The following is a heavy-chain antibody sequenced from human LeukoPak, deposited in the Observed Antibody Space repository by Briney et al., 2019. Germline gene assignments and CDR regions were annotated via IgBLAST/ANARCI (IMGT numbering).Heavy chain of an antibody. J-gene: IGHJ3*02. V-gene: IGHV3-74*01. CDR3: GRKRVATDAFDI. CDR2: INTDGSST. D-gene: IGHD2-15*01. CDR1: GFTFSSYW. Sequence: GGSLRLSCAASGFTFSSYWMHWVRHAPGKGLVWVSRINTDGSSTSYADSVKGRFTISRDNAKNTLYLQMNSLRAKDTAVYYCGRKRVATDAFDIWGQGTMVTVSS.